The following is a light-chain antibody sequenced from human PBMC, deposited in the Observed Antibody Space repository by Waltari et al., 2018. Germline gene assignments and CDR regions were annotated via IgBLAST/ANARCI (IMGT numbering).Light chain of an antibody. CDR3: SSYTTSITWV. CDR1: SCDIGAYNY. J-gene: IGLJ3*02. CDR2: EVS. V-gene: IGLV2-14*01. Sequence: QSALTQPASVSGSPGQSITISCTGASCDIGAYNYVTWFQQHPGKAPKLMIYEVSNRPSGVSNRFSGSKSGNTASLTISGLQTEDEADYYCSSYTTSITWVFGGGTKLTVL.